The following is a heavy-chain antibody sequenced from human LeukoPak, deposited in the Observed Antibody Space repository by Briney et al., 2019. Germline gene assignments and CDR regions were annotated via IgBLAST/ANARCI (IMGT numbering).Heavy chain of an antibody. J-gene: IGHJ4*02. V-gene: IGHV3-33*06. CDR2: IWYDENKK. CDR3: AKGGYSYAVNW. D-gene: IGHD5-18*01. CDR1: GFTFSSYG. Sequence: GGSLRLSCAASGFTFSSYGLHWVRQAPGKRLEWVAVIWYDENKKYYGDSVKGRFTISRDNFKSTLYLQMNSLRAEDTAVYYCAKGGYSYAVNWWGQGTLVTVSS.